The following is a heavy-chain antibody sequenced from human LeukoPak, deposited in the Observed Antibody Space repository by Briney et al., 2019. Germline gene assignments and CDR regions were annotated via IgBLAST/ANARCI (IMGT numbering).Heavy chain of an antibody. CDR2: IRYDGSNK. V-gene: IGHV3-30*02. CDR3: AKDQWIQQLLGSHFDY. D-gene: IGHD5-18*01. Sequence: GGSLRLSCAASGFTFSSYGMHWVRQAPGKGLEWVAFIRYDGSNKYYADSVKGRLTISRDNSKNTLFLQMNSLRAEDSAPYYCAKDQWIQQLLGSHFDYWGQGTLVTVSS. CDR1: GFTFSSYG. J-gene: IGHJ4*02.